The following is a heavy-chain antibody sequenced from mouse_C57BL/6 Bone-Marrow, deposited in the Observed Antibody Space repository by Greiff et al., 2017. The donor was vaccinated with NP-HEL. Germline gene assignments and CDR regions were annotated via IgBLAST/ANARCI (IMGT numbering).Heavy chain of an antibody. Sequence: VQLQQPGAELVKPGASVKLSCKASGYTFTSYWMHWVKQRPGQGLEWIGMIHPTSGSTNYNEKFKSKATLTVDKSSSTAYMQLSSLTSEDAAVYYCARWHYGSSLYAMDYWGQGTSVTVSS. J-gene: IGHJ4*01. V-gene: IGHV1-64*01. D-gene: IGHD1-1*01. CDR3: ARWHYGSSLYAMDY. CDR2: IHPTSGST. CDR1: GYTFTSYW.